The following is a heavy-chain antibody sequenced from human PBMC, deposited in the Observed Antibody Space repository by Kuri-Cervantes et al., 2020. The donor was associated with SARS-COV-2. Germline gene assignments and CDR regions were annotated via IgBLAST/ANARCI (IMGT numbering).Heavy chain of an antibody. CDR2: ISGSGGST. CDR3: ARAGITMVRGVIIYYYGMDV. V-gene: IGHV3-23*01. Sequence: GESLKISCAASGFTFSSYAMSWVRQAPGKGLEWVSAISGSGGSTYYADSVKGRFTISRDNSKNTLYLQMNSLRAEDTAVYYCARAGITMVRGVIIYYYGMDVWGQGTTVTVSS. CDR1: GFTFSSYA. D-gene: IGHD3-10*01. J-gene: IGHJ6*02.